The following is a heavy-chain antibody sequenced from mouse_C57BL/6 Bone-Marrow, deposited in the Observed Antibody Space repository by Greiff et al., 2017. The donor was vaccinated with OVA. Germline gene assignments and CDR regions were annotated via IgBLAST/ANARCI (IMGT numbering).Heavy chain of an antibody. D-gene: IGHD1-1*01. CDR1: GFTFSSYG. CDR2: ISSGGSYT. CDR3: ARSLYYGREG. V-gene: IGHV5-6*01. J-gene: IGHJ3*01. Sequence: EVQVVESGGDLVKPGGSLKLSCAASGFTFSSYGMSWVRQTPDKRLEWVATISSGGSYTYYPDSVKGRFTISRDNAKNTLYLQMSSLKSEDTAMYYCARSLYYGREGWGQGTLVTVSA.